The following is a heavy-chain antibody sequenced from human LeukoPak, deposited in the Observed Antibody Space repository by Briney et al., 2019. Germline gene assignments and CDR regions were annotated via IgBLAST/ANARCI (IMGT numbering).Heavy chain of an antibody. J-gene: IGHJ4*02. CDR3: ATDEDPFDY. CDR2: ISWNSGDI. Sequence: GRSLRLSCAASGFTFDDYAMHWVRQAPGKGLEWVSGISWNSGDIGYADSGKGRFTISRDNAKNSLFLQMNSLRAEDTAVYYCATDEDPFDYWGQGTLVTVSS. V-gene: IGHV3-9*01. CDR1: GFTFDDYA.